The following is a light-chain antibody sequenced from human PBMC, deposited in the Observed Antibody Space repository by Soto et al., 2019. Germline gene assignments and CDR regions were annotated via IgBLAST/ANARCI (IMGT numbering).Light chain of an antibody. V-gene: IGKV1-17*02. CDR3: LQHNEFPWT. J-gene: IGKJ1*01. Sequence: DIQMTQSPSSLSASVGDRVTITCRASQGVTNRFAWYQQKPGEAPKRLVYDVSSLQSGGRSRFSGSGSGIEFTLTIIDLEDVDLATYYCLQHNEFPWTFGQGTKVELK. CDR1: QGVTNR. CDR2: DVS.